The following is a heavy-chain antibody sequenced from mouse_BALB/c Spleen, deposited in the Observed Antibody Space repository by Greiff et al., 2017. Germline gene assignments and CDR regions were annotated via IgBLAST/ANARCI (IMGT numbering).Heavy chain of an antibody. CDR2: ISYSGST. CDR1: GYSITSDYA. V-gene: IGHV3-2*02. CDR3: ARWRDYGDYFDY. J-gene: IGHJ2*01. Sequence: EVKLMESGPGLVKPSQSLSLTCTVTGYSITSDYAWNWIRQFPGNKLEWMGYISYSGSTSYNPSLKSRISITRDTSKNQFFLQLNSVTTEDTATYYCARWRDYGDYFDYWGQGTTLTVSS. D-gene: IGHD2-4*01.